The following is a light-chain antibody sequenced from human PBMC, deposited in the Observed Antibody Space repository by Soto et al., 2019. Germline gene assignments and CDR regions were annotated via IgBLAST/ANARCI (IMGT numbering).Light chain of an antibody. CDR1: ESVSDY. J-gene: IGKJ5*01. V-gene: IGKV3-20*01. Sequence: EIVLTQSPGALSLSPGERATLSCWASESVSDYLAWYQQKPGLAPRLLIHGATKRTSGTPDRFSGTGSGTAFTLAISRLEPEDFAVYYCQQDVTSPAITFGQGTRLEIK. CDR2: GAT. CDR3: QQDVTSPAIT.